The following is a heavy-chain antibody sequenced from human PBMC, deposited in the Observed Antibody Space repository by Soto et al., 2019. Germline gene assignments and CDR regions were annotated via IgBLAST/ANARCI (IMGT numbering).Heavy chain of an antibody. CDR3: ARDRGVAPSVGGNTHYYYYMDV. CDR1: GYSFTNYG. Sequence: QDQLLQSGAEVKKPGASVTVSCKASGYSFTNYGITWVRQAPGQGLERMGWISAFNGNTHYAQKLQGRVTMTTDASTRTAYMEVRSRRSDDTAVYYCARDRGVAPSVGGNTHYYYYMDVWGKGTTVTVSS. D-gene: IGHD6-19*01. V-gene: IGHV1-18*01. CDR2: ISAFNGNT. J-gene: IGHJ6*03.